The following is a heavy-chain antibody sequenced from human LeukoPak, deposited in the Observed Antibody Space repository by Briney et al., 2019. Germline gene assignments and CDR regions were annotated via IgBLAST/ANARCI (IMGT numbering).Heavy chain of an antibody. D-gene: IGHD5-18*01. CDR3: ARDSEHNYGFDY. J-gene: IGHJ4*02. Sequence: SKTLSLTCTVSGGSISSYYWSWIRQAPGKGLEWIGYIYYSGSTNYNPSLKSRVTISVGTSKNQFSLKLNSLTAADTAVYYCARDSEHNYGFDYWGQGTLVTVSS. V-gene: IGHV4-59*01. CDR2: IYYSGST. CDR1: GGSISSYY.